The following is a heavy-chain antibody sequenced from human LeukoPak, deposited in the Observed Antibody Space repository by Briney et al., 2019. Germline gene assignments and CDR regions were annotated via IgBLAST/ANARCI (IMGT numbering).Heavy chain of an antibody. CDR2: ISYDGSNK. J-gene: IGHJ4*02. CDR3: AKSGYNRFDY. D-gene: IGHD5-24*01. Sequence: GGSLRLSCAASGFTFSSYAMHWVRQAPGKGLEWVAVISYDGSNKYYADSVKGRFTISRDNSKNTLYLQMNSLRAEDTAVYYCAKSGYNRFDYWGQGTLVTVSS. V-gene: IGHV3-30*04. CDR1: GFTFSSYA.